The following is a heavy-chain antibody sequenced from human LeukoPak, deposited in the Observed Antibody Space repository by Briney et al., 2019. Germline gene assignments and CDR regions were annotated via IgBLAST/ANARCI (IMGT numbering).Heavy chain of an antibody. Sequence: PGRSLRLSCAASGFTFSSYGMHWVRQAPGKGLEWVAVISYDGSNKYYADSVKGRFTISRDNSKNTLYLQMNSLRAEDTAVYYCARPGPDAFDIWGQGTMVTVSS. J-gene: IGHJ3*02. V-gene: IGHV3-30*03. CDR2: ISYDGSNK. CDR1: GFTFSSYG. CDR3: ARPGPDAFDI.